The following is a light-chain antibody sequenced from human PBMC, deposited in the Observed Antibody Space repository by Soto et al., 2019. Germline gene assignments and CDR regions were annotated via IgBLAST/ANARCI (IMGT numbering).Light chain of an antibody. CDR1: QSVTSNF. CDR3: QQYGRSPLLYT. V-gene: IGKV3-20*01. J-gene: IGKJ2*01. Sequence: ENVLTQSPGTLSLSPGERATLSCRASQSVTSNFLAWYQQKPGQAPRLLIYGASTRAAGVPDRFSGSGSGTDFTLTITRLEPEDFAVYHCQQYGRSPLLYTFGQGTKLGVK. CDR2: GAS.